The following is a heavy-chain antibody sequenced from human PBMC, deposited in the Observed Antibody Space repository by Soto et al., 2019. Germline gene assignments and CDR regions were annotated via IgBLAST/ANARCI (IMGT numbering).Heavy chain of an antibody. Sequence: QTHSLTCAISGDRVSSNSAAWNWIRQSPSRGLEWLGRTYYRSKWYNDYAVSVKSRITINPDTSKNQFSLQLNSVTPEDTAVYYCARDFDGRAVRFFVWFHPNYYYGVVVWCQATTVSV. CDR2: TYYRSKWYN. CDR3: ARDFDGRAVRFFVWFHPNYYYGVVV. D-gene: IGHD3-3*01. V-gene: IGHV6-1*01. J-gene: IGHJ6*02. CDR1: GDRVSSNSAA.